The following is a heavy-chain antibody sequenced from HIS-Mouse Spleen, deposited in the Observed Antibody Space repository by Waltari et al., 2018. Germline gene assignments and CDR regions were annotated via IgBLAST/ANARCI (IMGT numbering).Heavy chain of an antibody. CDR1: GGSISSSSYY. D-gene: IGHD6-13*01. Sequence: QLQLQESGPGLVKPSETLSLTCTVPGGSISSSSYYWGWIRQPPGKGLEWIGSIYYSGSTYYNTSLNSRVTISVDTSKNQFSRKLSSVTAADTAVYYCAREIPYSSSWYDWYFDLWGRGTLVTVSS. CDR3: AREIPYSSSWYDWYFDL. V-gene: IGHV4-39*07. J-gene: IGHJ2*01. CDR2: IYYSGST.